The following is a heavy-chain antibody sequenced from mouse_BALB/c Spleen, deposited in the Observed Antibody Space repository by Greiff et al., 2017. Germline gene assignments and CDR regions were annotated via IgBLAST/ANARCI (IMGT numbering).Heavy chain of an antibody. D-gene: IGHD1-1*01. J-gene: IGHJ4*01. Sequence: VKLMESGPGLVAPSQSLSITCTVSGFSLTSYGVHWVRQPPGKGLEWLGVIWAGGSTNYNSALMSRLSISKDNSKSQVFLKMNSLQTDDTAMYYCARDRGITTVNYAMDYWGQGTSVTVSS. CDR1: GFSLTSYG. CDR3: ARDRGITTVNYAMDY. V-gene: IGHV2-9*02. CDR2: IWAGGST.